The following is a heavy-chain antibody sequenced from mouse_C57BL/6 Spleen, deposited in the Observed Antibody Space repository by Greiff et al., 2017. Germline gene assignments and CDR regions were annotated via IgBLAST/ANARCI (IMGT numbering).Heavy chain of an antibody. Sequence: QVQLQQSGPELVKPGASVKISCKASGYAFSSSWMNWVKQRPGKGLEGIGRIYPGDGDTNYNGKFKGKATLTADKSSSTAYMQLSSLTSEDSAVYFCARKTYYSNYDAMDYWGQGTSVTVSS. J-gene: IGHJ4*01. CDR3: ARKTYYSNYDAMDY. CDR1: GYAFSSSW. CDR2: IYPGDGDT. V-gene: IGHV1-82*01. D-gene: IGHD2-5*01.